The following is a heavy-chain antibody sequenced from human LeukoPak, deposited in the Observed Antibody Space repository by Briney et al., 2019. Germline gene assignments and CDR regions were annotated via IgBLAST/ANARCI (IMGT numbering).Heavy chain of an antibody. CDR1: GFTFSRYW. J-gene: IGHJ4*02. D-gene: IGHD3-22*01. V-gene: IGHV3-74*01. CDR3: ARKLEGYDSSDNYQYLDY. CDR2: INSDGSST. Sequence: GGSLRLSYAASGFTFSRYWMHWVRQAPGKGLVWVSRINSDGSSTTYADSVKGRFTISRDNAKNTLYLQMNSLRAEDTAVYYCARKLEGYDSSDNYQYLDYWGQGTLVTVSS.